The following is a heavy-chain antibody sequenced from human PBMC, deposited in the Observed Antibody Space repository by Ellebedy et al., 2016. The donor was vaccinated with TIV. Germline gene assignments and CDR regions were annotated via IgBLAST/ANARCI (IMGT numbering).Heavy chain of an antibody. CDR1: GGSISSSSYY. CDR2: IYYSGST. J-gene: IGHJ4*02. V-gene: IGHV4-39*01. Sequence: MPSETLSLTCTVSGGSISSSSYYWGWIRQPPGKGLEWIGSIYYSGSTFYSVSLKSRVTISVDTSKNQFSLKLSSVTAADTAVYYCARHLDYYASGSLDQIPRYFDYWGQGTLVTVSS. CDR3: ARHLDYYASGSLDQIPRYFDY. D-gene: IGHD3-10*01.